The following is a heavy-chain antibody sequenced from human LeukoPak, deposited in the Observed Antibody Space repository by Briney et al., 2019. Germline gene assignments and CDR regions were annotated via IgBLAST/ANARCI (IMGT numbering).Heavy chain of an antibody. D-gene: IGHD2-21*02. CDR1: GFTFSNYA. CDR2: ISSNGGST. CDR3: ARGSVVVVTATKLSYYFDY. V-gene: IGHV3-64*01. J-gene: IGHJ4*02. Sequence: PGGSLRLSCAASGFTFSNYAMYWVRQAPGKGLEYVSAISSNGGSTYYANSVKGRFTISRDNSKNTLYLQMGSLRAEDMAVYYCARGSVVVVTATKLSYYFDYWGQGTLVTVSS.